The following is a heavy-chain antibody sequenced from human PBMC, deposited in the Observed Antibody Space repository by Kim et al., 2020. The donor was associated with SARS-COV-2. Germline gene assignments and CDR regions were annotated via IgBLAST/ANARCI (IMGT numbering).Heavy chain of an antibody. J-gene: IGHJ6*03. CDR3: ARGEGYYYMDV. CDR2: T. Sequence: TNYNPSPKSRVTISVDTSKNQFSLKLSSVTAADTAVYYCARGEGYYYMDVWGKGTTVTVSS. V-gene: IGHV4-59*09.